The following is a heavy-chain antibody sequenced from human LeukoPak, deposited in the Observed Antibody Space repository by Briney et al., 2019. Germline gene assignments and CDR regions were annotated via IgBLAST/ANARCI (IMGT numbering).Heavy chain of an antibody. CDR2: INHRGST. V-gene: IGHV4-34*01. CDR3: ARDPNTVMTVPWYFDT. J-gene: IGHJ4*02. Sequence: PSETLSLTCAVYDGSFTGYFWNCIRQSPGKGLEWIGEINHRGSTNYNPSLKSRLTISVDTSKNQFSLRLTSVTAADTGVYFCARDPNTVMTVPWYFDTWGQGTLVTASS. CDR1: DGSFTGYF. D-gene: IGHD4-11*01.